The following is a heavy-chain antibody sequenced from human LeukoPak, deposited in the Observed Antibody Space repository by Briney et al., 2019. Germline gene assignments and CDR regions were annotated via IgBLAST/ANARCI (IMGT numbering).Heavy chain of an antibody. V-gene: IGHV4-39*01. J-gene: IGHJ6*03. CDR3: ARGRFKNNWNYDGPYYYYYMDV. CDR1: GGSISSNSYY. D-gene: IGHD1-7*01. CDR2: IYYSGST. Sequence: SETLSLTCAVSGGSISSNSYYWGWIRQLPGKGLEWIGSIYYSGSTYYNPSLKSRVTISVDTSKNQFSLKLSSVTAADTAVYYCARGRFKNNWNYDGPYYYYYMDVWGKGTTVTVSS.